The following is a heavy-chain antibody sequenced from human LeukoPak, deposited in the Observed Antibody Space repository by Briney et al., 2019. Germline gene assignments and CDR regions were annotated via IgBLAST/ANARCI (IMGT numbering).Heavy chain of an antibody. Sequence: GGSLRLSCTASGFTFGDYAMSWVRQAPGKGLEWVGFIRGKAYGGTTEYAASVKGRFTISRDDSKSIAYLQMNSLKTEDTAVYYCTRAREGYDILTGYFLWGQGTLVTVSS. V-gene: IGHV3-49*04. J-gene: IGHJ4*02. D-gene: IGHD3-9*01. CDR1: GFTFGDYA. CDR3: TRAREGYDILTGYFL. CDR2: IRGKAYGGTT.